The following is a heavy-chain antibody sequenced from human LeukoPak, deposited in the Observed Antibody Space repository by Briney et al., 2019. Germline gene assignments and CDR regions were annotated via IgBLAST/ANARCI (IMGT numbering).Heavy chain of an antibody. D-gene: IGHD2-8*01. Sequence: GGSLRLSCAASGFTFSSYGMHWVRQAPGKGLEWVAFIRYDGSNKYYADSVKGRFTISRDNSKNTLYLQMNSLRAEDTAVYYCAKECLVYCTNGVPGDYWGQGTLVTVSS. J-gene: IGHJ4*02. CDR1: GFTFSSYG. CDR3: AKECLVYCTNGVPGDY. V-gene: IGHV3-30*02. CDR2: IRYDGSNK.